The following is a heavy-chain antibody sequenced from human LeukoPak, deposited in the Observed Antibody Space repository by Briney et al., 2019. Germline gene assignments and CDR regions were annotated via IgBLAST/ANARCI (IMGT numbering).Heavy chain of an antibody. CDR3: AKEGRITMVRGVITTGAFDI. J-gene: IGHJ3*02. V-gene: IGHV3-21*04. Sequence: PGGSLRLSCAASGFTFSSYSMNWVRQAPGKGLEWVSSISSSSSYIYYADSVKGRFTISRDNAKNSLYLQMNSLRAEDTAVYYCAKEGRITMVRGVITTGAFDIWGQGTMVTVSS. D-gene: IGHD3-10*01. CDR2: ISSSSSYI. CDR1: GFTFSSYS.